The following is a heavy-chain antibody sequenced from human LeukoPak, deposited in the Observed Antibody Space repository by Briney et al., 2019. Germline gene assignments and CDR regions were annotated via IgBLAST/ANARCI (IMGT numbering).Heavy chain of an antibody. D-gene: IGHD2-2*01. Sequence: PGGSLRLSCAASGFTFSSYAMSWVRQAPGKGLEWVSAISGSGGSTYYADSVKGRFTISRDNAKNSLYLQMNSLRAEDTAVYYCARESSVVVPAALDYWGQGTLVTVSS. V-gene: IGHV3-23*01. CDR2: ISGSGGST. J-gene: IGHJ4*02. CDR1: GFTFSSYA. CDR3: ARESSVVVPAALDY.